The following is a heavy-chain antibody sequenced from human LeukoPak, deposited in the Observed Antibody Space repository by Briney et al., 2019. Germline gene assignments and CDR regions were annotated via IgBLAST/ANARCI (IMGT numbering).Heavy chain of an antibody. CDR3: ARGAYCGGDCYSLYFQH. CDR2: IIPIFGTA. D-gene: IGHD2-21*02. J-gene: IGHJ1*01. CDR1: GGTFSSYA. Sequence: GASVKVSCKASGGTFSSYAISRVRQAPGQGLEWMGGIIPIFGTANYAQKFQGRVTITADESTSTAYMELSSLRSEDTAVYYCARGAYCGGDCYSLYFQHWGQGTLVTVSS. V-gene: IGHV1-69*13.